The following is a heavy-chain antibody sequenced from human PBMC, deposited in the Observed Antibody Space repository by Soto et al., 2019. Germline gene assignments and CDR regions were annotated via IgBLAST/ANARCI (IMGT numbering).Heavy chain of an antibody. J-gene: IGHJ4*02. V-gene: IGHV4-39*01. Sequence: SETLSLTCTVSGGSISSSSYYWGWIRQPPGKGLGWIGSIYYSGSTYYNPSLKSRVTISVDTSKNQFSLKLSSVTAADTAVYYCARQGSSGYYPFDYWGQGTLVTVSS. CDR2: IYYSGST. CDR3: ARQGSSGYYPFDY. D-gene: IGHD3-22*01. CDR1: GGSISSSSYY.